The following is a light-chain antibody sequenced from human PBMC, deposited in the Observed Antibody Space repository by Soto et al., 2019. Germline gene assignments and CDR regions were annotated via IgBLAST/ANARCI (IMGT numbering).Light chain of an antibody. J-gene: IGKJ1*01. CDR1: QSISSW. V-gene: IGKV1-5*01. CDR3: QQYNSYSGP. CDR2: DAS. Sequence: THYKSTLSASVGDKITLTCRASQSISSWLAWYQQKPGKAPKLLIYDASSLESGVPSRFSGSGSGTEFTLTISSLQPDDFATYYCQQYNSYSGPFGQGANV.